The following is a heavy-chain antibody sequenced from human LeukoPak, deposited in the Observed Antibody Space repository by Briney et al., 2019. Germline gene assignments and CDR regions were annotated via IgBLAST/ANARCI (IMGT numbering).Heavy chain of an antibody. CDR1: GGTFSSYA. D-gene: IGHD2-2*01. Sequence: SVKVSCKASGGTFSSYAISWVRQAPGQGLEWMGGIIPIFGTANYAQKFQGRVTITTDESTSTAYMELSSLRSEDTAVYYCARSRDIVVVGSVFFDPWGQGTLVTVSS. CDR3: ARSRDIVVVGSVFFDP. CDR2: IIPIFGTA. V-gene: IGHV1-69*05. J-gene: IGHJ5*02.